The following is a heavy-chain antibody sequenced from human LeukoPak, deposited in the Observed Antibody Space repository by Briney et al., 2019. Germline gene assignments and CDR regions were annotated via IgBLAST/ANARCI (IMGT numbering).Heavy chain of an antibody. CDR2: ISSSSSYI. V-gene: IGHV3-21*01. CDR1: GFTFSTYI. Sequence: GGALRLSFASSGFTFSTYIMNRVPQAPGRGLERVSPISSSSSYIYYADSVKGRFTISRDNAKNSLYLQMNSLRAEDTAMYYCARGGLYYDILGFDYWGQGTLVTVSS. D-gene: IGHD3-9*01. J-gene: IGHJ4*02. CDR3: ARGGLYYDILGFDY.